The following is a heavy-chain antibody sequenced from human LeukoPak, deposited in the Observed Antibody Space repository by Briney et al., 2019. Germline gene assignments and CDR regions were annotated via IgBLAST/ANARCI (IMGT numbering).Heavy chain of an antibody. CDR2: IRYDGSNK. CDR3: AKDASYSFDY. V-gene: IGHV3-30*02. J-gene: IGHJ4*02. CDR1: GFTFSRYG. Sequence: GGSLRLSCAASGFTFSRYGMYWVRQAPGKGLEWVAFIRYDGSNKYYADSVKGRFTISRDNSKNTLYLQMNSLRAEDTAVYYCAKDASYSFDYWRQGTLATVSS.